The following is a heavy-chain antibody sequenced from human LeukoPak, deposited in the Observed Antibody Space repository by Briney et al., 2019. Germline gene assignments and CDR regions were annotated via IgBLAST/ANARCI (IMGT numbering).Heavy chain of an antibody. V-gene: IGHV1-8*01. J-gene: IGHJ4*02. CDR1: GYTFTSYD. Sequence: ASVKVSCKASGYTFTSYDINWVQQATGQGLEWMGWMNPNSGNTGYSQKFQGRVTITRDTSASTAYMELSSLRSEDTAVYYCARGDDFWSGYYSYYFDYWGQGTLVTVSS. CDR3: ARGDDFWSGYYSYYFDY. D-gene: IGHD3-3*01. CDR2: MNPNSGNT.